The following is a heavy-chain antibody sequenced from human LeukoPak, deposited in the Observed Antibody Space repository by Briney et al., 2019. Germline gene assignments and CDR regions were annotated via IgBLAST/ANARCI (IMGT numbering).Heavy chain of an antibody. CDR2: INPNSGGT. CDR1: GYTFTGYY. V-gene: IGHV1-2*02. D-gene: IGHD1-26*01. Sequence: ASVTVSCKASGYTFTGYYMHWVRQAPGQGLEWMGWINPNSGGTNYAQKFQGRVTMTRDTSISTAYMELSRLRSDDTAVYYCARAWELLAGVYYFDYWGQGTLVTVSS. CDR3: ARAWELLAGVYYFDY. J-gene: IGHJ4*02.